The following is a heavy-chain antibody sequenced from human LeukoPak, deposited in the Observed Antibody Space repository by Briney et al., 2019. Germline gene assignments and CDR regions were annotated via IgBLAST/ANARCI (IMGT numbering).Heavy chain of an antibody. CDR3: ARHQRGYSYGNDY. J-gene: IGHJ4*02. V-gene: IGHV3-7*03. CDR1: GFTFSSYW. D-gene: IGHD5-18*01. Sequence: PGGSLRLSCAASGFTFSSYWMSWVRQAPGKGLEWVANIKQDGSEKYYVDSVRGRFTISRDNAKNSLYLQMNSLRAEDTAMYYCARHQRGYSYGNDYWGQGTLVTVSS. CDR2: IKQDGSEK.